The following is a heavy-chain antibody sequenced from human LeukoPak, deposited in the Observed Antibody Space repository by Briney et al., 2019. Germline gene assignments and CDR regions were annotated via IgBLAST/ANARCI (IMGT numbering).Heavy chain of an antibody. J-gene: IGHJ6*02. CDR1: QITFSTYG. D-gene: IGHD3-10*01. V-gene: IGHV3-30-3*01. Sequence: SGGSLRLSCAASQITFSTYGMHWVRQAPGKGLEWVAVISYDGSNKYYADSVKGRFTISRDNSKNTLYLQMNSLRAEDTAVYYCARILNTYGYDYYYGMDVWGQGTTVTVSS. CDR3: ARILNTYGYDYYYGMDV. CDR2: ISYDGSNK.